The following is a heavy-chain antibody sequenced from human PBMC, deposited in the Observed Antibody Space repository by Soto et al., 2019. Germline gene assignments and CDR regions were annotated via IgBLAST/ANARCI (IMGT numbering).Heavy chain of an antibody. D-gene: IGHD5-12*01. CDR1: GGSVRRGETY. CDR3: ARGYISGYDHSCFDS. J-gene: IGHJ5*01. Sequence: SETLSLTCNVSGGSVRRGETYWSWIRQSPGNGLEWIGYIHYSGSTYYNPSLRSRVTMSLDMSKNQFSLQLSSVTAADTAVYFCARGYISGYDHSCFDSWGQGTLVTVSS. V-gene: IGHV4-30-4*01. CDR2: IHYSGST.